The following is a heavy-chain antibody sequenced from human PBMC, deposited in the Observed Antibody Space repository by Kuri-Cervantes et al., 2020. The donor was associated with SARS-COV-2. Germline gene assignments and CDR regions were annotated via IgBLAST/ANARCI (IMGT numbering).Heavy chain of an antibody. J-gene: IGHJ6*03. CDR1: GGSISSGSYY. Sequence: SETLSLTCTVSGGSISSGSYYWSWIRQPAGKGLEWIGSIYYSGSTYYNPSLKSRVTISVDTSKNQFSLKLSSVTAADTAVYYCARSGSYPYYYYYMDVWGKGTTVTVSS. CDR2: IYYSGST. V-gene: IGHV4-61*10. CDR3: ARSGSYPYYYYYMDV. D-gene: IGHD1-26*01.